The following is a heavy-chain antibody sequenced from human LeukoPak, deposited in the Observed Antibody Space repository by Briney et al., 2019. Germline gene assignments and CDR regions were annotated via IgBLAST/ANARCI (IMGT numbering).Heavy chain of an antibody. CDR1: GYIVSGKY. V-gene: IGHV3-66*02. Sequence: SGGSLRLSCAVSGYIVSGKYMGWVRQAPGKGLEWVSVIYSGGSTYYTDSVKGRFTISRDNSKNTLYLQMNSLRAEDTAVYYCAKDSSIAAAVYNYYMDVWGKGTTVTVSS. D-gene: IGHD6-13*01. J-gene: IGHJ6*03. CDR2: IYSGGST. CDR3: AKDSSIAAAVYNYYMDV.